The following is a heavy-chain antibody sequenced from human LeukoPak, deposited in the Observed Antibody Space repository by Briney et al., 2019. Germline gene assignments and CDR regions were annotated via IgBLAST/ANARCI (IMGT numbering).Heavy chain of an antibody. CDR3: ARGSGSYLFDY. CDR1: SGSFSAYY. J-gene: IGHJ4*02. Sequence: PSETLSLTCAVYSGSFSAYYWSWIRQPPGKGLAWIGEIHHSGSTNYNPSLKSRVTISVDTSKNQFSLKLSSVTAADTAVYYCARGSGSYLFDYWGQGTLVTVSS. CDR2: IHHSGST. D-gene: IGHD1-26*01. V-gene: IGHV4-34*01.